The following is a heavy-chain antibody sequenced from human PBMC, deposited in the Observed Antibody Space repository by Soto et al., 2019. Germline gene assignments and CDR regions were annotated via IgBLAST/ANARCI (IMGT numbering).Heavy chain of an antibody. Sequence: GGSLRLSCASSGFTFSSYGMHWVRQAPGKGLEWVAVIWYDGSNKYYADSVKGRFTISRDNSKNTLYLQMNSLRAEDTAVYYCARGIVVVPDFTYYFDYWGQGTLVTVSS. J-gene: IGHJ4*02. V-gene: IGHV3-33*01. CDR1: GFTFSSYG. CDR2: IWYDGSNK. D-gene: IGHD2-2*01. CDR3: ARGIVVVPDFTYYFDY.